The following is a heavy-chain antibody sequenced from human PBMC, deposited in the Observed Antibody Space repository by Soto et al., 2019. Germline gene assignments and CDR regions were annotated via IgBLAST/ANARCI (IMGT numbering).Heavy chain of an antibody. V-gene: IGHV3-11*01. CDR1: GLTFSDYH. CDR3: ARDRFCSGGSCYWFDP. CDR2: ISNYGDGI. D-gene: IGHD2-15*01. J-gene: IGHJ5*02. Sequence: GGSLRLSCAASGLTFSDYHLSWIRQAPGKGLEWVSYISNYGDGINYADSVKGRFTISRDNAKNSLYLQMNSLRAEDTAVYYCARDRFCSGGSCYWFDPWGQGTLVTVSS.